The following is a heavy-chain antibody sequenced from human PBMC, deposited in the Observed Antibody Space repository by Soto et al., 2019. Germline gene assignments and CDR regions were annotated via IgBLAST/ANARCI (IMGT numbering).Heavy chain of an antibody. V-gene: IGHV1-2*02. D-gene: IGHD3-22*01. J-gene: IGHJ5*02. Sequence: ASVKVFCKASGYTFTGYYMHWVRQAPGQGLEWMGWINPNSGGTNYAQKFQGRVTMTRDTSISTAYMELSRLRSDDTAVYYCARPFNEDSSGYYLRPWGQGTLVTVSS. CDR3: ARPFNEDSSGYYLRP. CDR1: GYTFTGYY. CDR2: INPNSGGT.